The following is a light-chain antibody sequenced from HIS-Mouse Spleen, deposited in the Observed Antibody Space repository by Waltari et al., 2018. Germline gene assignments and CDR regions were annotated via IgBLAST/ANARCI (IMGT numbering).Light chain of an antibody. CDR3: SLYTSSSTLV. J-gene: IGLJ2*01. CDR1: SSDVGSYNR. V-gene: IGLV2-18*01. Sequence: QSALTQPPSVSGSPGQSVTISCTGTSSDVGSYNRVSWYQQPPGTAPKLMIYEVSNRPPRCPDRFSGSKSGNTASLTISGLQAEDEADYYCSLYTSSSTLVFGGGTKLTVL. CDR2: EVS.